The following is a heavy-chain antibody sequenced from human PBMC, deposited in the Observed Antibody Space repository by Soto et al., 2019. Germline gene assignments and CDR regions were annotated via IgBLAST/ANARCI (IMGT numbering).Heavy chain of an antibody. CDR3: AKDRGGVLAPSYFDK. V-gene: IGHV3-23*01. CDR2: ISGSGGST. Sequence: EVQLLESGGGFVQPGGSLRLSCAAAGFTFTDYAMTWVRQAPGKGLDWVSSISGSGGSTYYTDSVKGRFTISRDNSKNTLYLQMHSLRAEDTAVYYCAKDRGGVLAPSYFDKWGQGTLVTVSS. J-gene: IGHJ4*02. CDR1: GFTFTDYA. D-gene: IGHD2-8*01.